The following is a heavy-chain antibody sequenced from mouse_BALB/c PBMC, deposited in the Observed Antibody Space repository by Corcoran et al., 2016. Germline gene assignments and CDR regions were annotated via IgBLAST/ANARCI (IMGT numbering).Heavy chain of an antibody. CDR3: MRSGNYCYFDV. CDR1: GFTFSGFW. V-gene: IGHV11-2*02. Sequence: EVQLLETGGGLVQPGGSRGLSCEGSGFTFSGFWMRGVRQTPGKTLEWIGDINSDGSAINYAPSIKDRFTIFRDNDKSTLYLQMSNVRSEYTATYFCMRSGNYCYFDVWGAGTTVTVSS. D-gene: IGHD2-1*01. CDR2: INSDGSAI. J-gene: IGHJ1*01.